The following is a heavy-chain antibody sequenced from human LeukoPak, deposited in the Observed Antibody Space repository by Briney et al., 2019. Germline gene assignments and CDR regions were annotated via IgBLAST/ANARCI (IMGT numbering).Heavy chain of an antibody. CDR2: ISDNGGST. CDR1: GFTFSTYA. CDR3: VRGVEPLAANTLAY. V-gene: IGHV3-23*01. D-gene: IGHD1-14*01. Sequence: GGSLRLSCAASGFTFSTYAMSWVRQAPGKGLEWVSTISDNGGSTYYADSVKGRFTIPRDNSKNTLYLQMNSLRVEDTAVYYCVRGVEPLAANTLAYWGQGTLVTVSS. J-gene: IGHJ4*02.